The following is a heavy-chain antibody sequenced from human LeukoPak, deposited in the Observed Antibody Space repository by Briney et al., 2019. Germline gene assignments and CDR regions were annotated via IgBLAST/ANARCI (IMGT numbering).Heavy chain of an antibody. CDR1: GGSISSYY. V-gene: IGHV4-59*01. CDR2: IYYSGST. J-gene: IGHJ4*02. CDR3: ARGGRYYYDSSGYLVY. Sequence: SETLSLTCTVSGGSISSYYWSWIRQPPGKGLEWIGYIYYSGSTNYNSSLKSRVTISVDTSKNQFSLKLSSVTAADTAVYYCARGGRYYYDSSGYLVYWGQGTLVTVSS. D-gene: IGHD3-22*01.